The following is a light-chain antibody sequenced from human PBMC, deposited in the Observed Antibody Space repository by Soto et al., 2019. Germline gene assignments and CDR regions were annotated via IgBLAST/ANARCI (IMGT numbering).Light chain of an antibody. CDR3: QLSCSSPPWT. Sequence: EIVLTQSPGTLSLSPGERATLSCRASQRVSSSDLAWYQQKPGQAPRLLIYGASSRATGITDRFSDSGSETAFTLTISRLEPEDFAVYYCQLSCSSPPWTFGQGTKEEIK. CDR1: QRVSSSD. V-gene: IGKV3-20*01. CDR2: GAS. J-gene: IGKJ1*01.